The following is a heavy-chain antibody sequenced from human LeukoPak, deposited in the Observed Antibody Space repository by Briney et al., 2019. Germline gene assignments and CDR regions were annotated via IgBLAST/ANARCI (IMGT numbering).Heavy chain of an antibody. V-gene: IGHV3-30*04. Sequence: GGSLRLSCAASGFTFSSYAMHWVRQAPGKGLEWIAVISYDGSNKYYADSVKGRFTISRGNSRNTLYLQMNSMRAEDTAVYYCARDRSQVPADLYYYYYGMDVWGKGTTVTVSS. D-gene: IGHD2-2*01. CDR3: ARDRSQVPADLYYYYYGMDV. CDR1: GFTFSSYA. CDR2: ISYDGSNK. J-gene: IGHJ6*04.